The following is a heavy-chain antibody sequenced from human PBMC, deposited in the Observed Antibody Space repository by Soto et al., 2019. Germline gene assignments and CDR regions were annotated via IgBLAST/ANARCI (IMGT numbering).Heavy chain of an antibody. J-gene: IGHJ4*02. V-gene: IGHV4-31*03. D-gene: IGHD3-10*01. CDR3: ARGVTMVRGVIHTPYFDY. Sequence: PSETLSLTCTFSGGCISSGGYDWNWIRQRPGKGLEWIGYIYYSGSTYYNPSLKSRVTISVDTSKNQFSLKLSSVTAADTAVYYCARGVTMVRGVIHTPYFDYWGQGTLVTVSS. CDR2: IYYSGST. CDR1: GGCISSGGYD.